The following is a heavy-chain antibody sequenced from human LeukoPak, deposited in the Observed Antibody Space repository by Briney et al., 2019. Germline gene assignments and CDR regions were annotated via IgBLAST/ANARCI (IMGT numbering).Heavy chain of an antibody. J-gene: IGHJ5*02. V-gene: IGHV3-74*03. CDR3: ALVVAANFPNNWYDP. Sequence: PGGSLRLYCAASGFTFSRYWMHWVRQVPGKGLVWVSRVNPDGSSTTYADSVKGRFTISRDNAKNSLYLQMNSLRAEDTAVYYCALVVAANFPNNWYDPWGQGTLVTVSS. D-gene: IGHD2-15*01. CDR1: GFTFSRYW. CDR2: VNPDGSST.